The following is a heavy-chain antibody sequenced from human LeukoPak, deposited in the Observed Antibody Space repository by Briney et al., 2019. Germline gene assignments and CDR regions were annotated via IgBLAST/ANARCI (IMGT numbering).Heavy chain of an antibody. CDR2: ISGSGGST. Sequence: PGGSLRLSCGAPDSNIGTYAVTWVRQVPGKGLEWVSGISGSGGSTYYADSVKGRFTISRDNSNNTLYLQVNSLRAEDTAVYYCAKGKGIVGATFFDYWGQGTLVTVSS. J-gene: IGHJ4*02. V-gene: IGHV3-23*01. CDR1: DSNIGTYA. CDR3: AKGKGIVGATFFDY. D-gene: IGHD1-26*01.